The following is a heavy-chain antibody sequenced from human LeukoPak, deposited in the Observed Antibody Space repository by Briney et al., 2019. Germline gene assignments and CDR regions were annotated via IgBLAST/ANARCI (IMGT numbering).Heavy chain of an antibody. J-gene: IGHJ6*02. CDR3: AKANAMDV. CDR2: VNQDGSER. Sequence: GGSLRLSCAASGFTFSNYWMTWVRQAPGKGLEWVANVNQDGSERYYVNSRRGRFTISRDNAKNSLDLQMNSLRAEDTALYFCAKANAMDVWGQGTTVTVSS. CDR1: GFTFSNYW. V-gene: IGHV3-7*01.